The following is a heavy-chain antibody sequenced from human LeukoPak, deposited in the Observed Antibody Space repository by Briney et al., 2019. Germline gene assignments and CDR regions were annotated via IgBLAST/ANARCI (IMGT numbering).Heavy chain of an antibody. Sequence: GGSLRLSCAASGYCFSSYWMHSVRQVPGKGLVWVSRIDNYGRTTDYADSVKGRFTIYRDNVQNTLYLQMNSLNAEDTAVYYCARDVGGAGSFWGQGTLVTVSS. CDR2: IDNYGRTT. J-gene: IGHJ4*03. V-gene: IGHV3-74*01. CDR3: ARDVGGAGSF. CDR1: GYCFSSYW. D-gene: IGHD3-10*01.